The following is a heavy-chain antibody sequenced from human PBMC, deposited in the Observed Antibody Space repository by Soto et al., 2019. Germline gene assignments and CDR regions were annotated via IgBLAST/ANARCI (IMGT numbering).Heavy chain of an antibody. D-gene: IGHD3-9*01. CDR3: GKVPTFYDILTGYYSTNFFDP. J-gene: IGHJ5*02. CDR1: GFTFSSYS. CDR2: INSSSSYI. Sequence: AGGSLRLSCAASGFTFSSYSMNWVRQAPGKGLEWVSSINSSSSYIYYADSVKGRFTISRDNAKKSLYLQMNSRRAEDTAVYYCGKVPTFYDILTGYYSTNFFDPWGQGTLVTVSS. V-gene: IGHV3-21*01.